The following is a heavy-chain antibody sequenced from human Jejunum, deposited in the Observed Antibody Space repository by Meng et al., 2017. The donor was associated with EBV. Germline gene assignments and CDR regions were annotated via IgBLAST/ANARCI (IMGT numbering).Heavy chain of an antibody. CDR1: GGSISSSSYY. D-gene: IGHD1-26*01. CDR2: YYNSGST. CDR3: ARQGPSGRTFDY. Sequence: QLQLEESGPGLVKPSETLSLTCTVSGGSISSSSYYWGWIRQPQGKGLEWIGTYYNSGSTYYNPSLKSRVTISVDTSKNQFSLKLISVTAADTAAYYCARQGPSGRTFDYWGQGTLVTVSS. J-gene: IGHJ4*02. V-gene: IGHV4-39*01.